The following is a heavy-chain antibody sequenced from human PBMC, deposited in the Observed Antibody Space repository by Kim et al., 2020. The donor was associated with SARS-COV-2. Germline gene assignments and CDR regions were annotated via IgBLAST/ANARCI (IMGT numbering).Heavy chain of an antibody. CDR1: GGSISSSSYY. Sequence: SETLSLTCTVSGGSISSSSYYWGWIRQPPGKGLEWIGSIYYSGSTYYNPSLKSRVTISVDTSKNQFSLKLSSVTAADTAVYYCARNLYGSGTGDYWGQGTLVTVSS. CDR2: IYYSGST. J-gene: IGHJ4*02. V-gene: IGHV4-39*07. CDR3: ARNLYGSGTGDY. D-gene: IGHD3-10*01.